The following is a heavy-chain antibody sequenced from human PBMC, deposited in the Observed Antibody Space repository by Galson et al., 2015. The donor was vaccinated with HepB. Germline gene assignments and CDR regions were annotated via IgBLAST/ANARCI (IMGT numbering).Heavy chain of an antibody. V-gene: IGHV1-18*04. J-gene: IGHJ3*02. Sequence: CKASGYTFTSYGISWVRQAPGQGLEWMGWISAYNGNTNYAQKLQGRVTMTTDTSTSTAYMELRSLRSDDTAVYYCARDLRDIVVVPAAMPHDAFDIWGQGTMVTVSS. D-gene: IGHD2-2*01. CDR2: ISAYNGNT. CDR1: GYTFTSYG. CDR3: ARDLRDIVVVPAAMPHDAFDI.